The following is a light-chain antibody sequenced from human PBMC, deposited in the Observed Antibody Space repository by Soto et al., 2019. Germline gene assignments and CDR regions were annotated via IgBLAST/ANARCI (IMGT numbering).Light chain of an antibody. J-gene: IGKJ1*01. CDR2: GAS. CDR1: QSVSSSY. Sequence: EIVLTQSPGTLSLSPGERATLSCRASQSVSSSYLAWYQQKPGQAPRLLIYGASSRATGIPDRFSGSGSGTDSTLTISCLQSEDFATYYCQQYYSYPRTFGQGTKVDI. V-gene: IGKV3-20*01. CDR3: QQYYSYPRT.